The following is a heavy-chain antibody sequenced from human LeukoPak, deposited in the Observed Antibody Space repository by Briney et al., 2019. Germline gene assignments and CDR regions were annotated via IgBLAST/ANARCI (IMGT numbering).Heavy chain of an antibody. CDR1: GGSISSGSYY. V-gene: IGHV4-61*02. J-gene: IGHJ4*02. CDR2: IYTSGST. Sequence: SETLSLTCTVSGGSISSGSYYWSWIRQPAGTGLEWIGRIYTSGSTNYNPSLKSRVTISVDTSKNQFSLKLSSVTAADTAVYYCARTLLGIDYGSGSYDFDYWGQGTLVTVSS. D-gene: IGHD3-10*01. CDR3: ARTLLGIDYGSGSYDFDY.